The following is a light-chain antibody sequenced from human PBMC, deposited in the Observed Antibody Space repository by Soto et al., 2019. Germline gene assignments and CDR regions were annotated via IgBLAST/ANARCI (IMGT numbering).Light chain of an antibody. J-gene: IGKJ1*01. CDR1: QSISSW. Sequence: GDRVTITCRASQSISSWLAWYQQKPGKAPKLLIYDASSLESGVPSRFSGSGSGTEFTLTISSLQPDDFATYYCQQYNSYPWTCGQGTKGDIK. CDR3: QQYNSYPWT. CDR2: DAS. V-gene: IGKV1-5*01.